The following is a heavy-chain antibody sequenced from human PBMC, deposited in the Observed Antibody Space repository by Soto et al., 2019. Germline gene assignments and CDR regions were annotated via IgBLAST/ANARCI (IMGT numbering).Heavy chain of an antibody. CDR2: VSIGGST. Sequence: DVQLLESGGGLVQPEGSLRLSCAASGFTFCSYAMGWGRQGPWKGLEWVAVVSIGGSTYYADSVRGRFTSSRDNSKNTLSLQMNSLTAEDTAVYFCAKRRGAGGHFDYWGQGALVTVSS. J-gene: IGHJ4*02. D-gene: IGHD2-15*01. CDR3: AKRRGAGGHFDY. V-gene: IGHV3-23*01. CDR1: GFTFCSYA.